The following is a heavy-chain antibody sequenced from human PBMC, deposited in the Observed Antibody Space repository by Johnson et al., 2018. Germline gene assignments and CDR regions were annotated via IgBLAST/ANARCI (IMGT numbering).Heavy chain of an antibody. J-gene: IGHJ4*02. Sequence: VQLVESGGGLVQXGKSXRLXCAASVVTFSSFAMSWVRQAPGKGLEWVSSISGSGGSPYYADSVTGRFTISRDNLSNKVYLQMNSLRVDDTAVYYCAKASVRGSGRVFYFDYWGQGTLVTVSS. CDR3: AKASVRGSGRVFYFDY. CDR1: VVTFSSFA. CDR2: ISGSGGSP. D-gene: IGHD3-10*01. V-gene: IGHV3-23*04.